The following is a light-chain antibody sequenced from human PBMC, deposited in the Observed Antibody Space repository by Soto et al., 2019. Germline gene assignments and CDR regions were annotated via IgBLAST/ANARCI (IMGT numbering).Light chain of an antibody. CDR2: GAS. V-gene: IGKV3D-15*01. J-gene: IGKJ1*01. CDR1: QSVTTS. CDR3: QQYNNWPWT. Sequence: EILMTQSPATLSVSPGERATLSCRASQSVTTSLAWYQQKPGQAPRLLIYGASTRDTGIPARFSGSGSGTEFTLTISSLRSEDLAVYYCQQYNNWPWTFGQGTKVEIK.